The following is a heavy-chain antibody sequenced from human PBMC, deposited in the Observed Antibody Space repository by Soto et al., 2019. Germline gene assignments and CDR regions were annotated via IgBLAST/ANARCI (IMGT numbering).Heavy chain of an antibody. J-gene: IGHJ4*02. V-gene: IGHV3-23*01. Sequence: PGGSLRLSCAASGFTFSSYAMNWVRQAPGRGLEWVSNISGSGGKAYYVDSVKGRFTISRDNAKNSIYLQMDSLRADDTAVYYCVTDAQNSEWLTLGYWGQGTLVTVSS. CDR1: GFTFSSYA. CDR3: VTDAQNSEWLTLGY. CDR2: ISGSGGKA. D-gene: IGHD3-9*01.